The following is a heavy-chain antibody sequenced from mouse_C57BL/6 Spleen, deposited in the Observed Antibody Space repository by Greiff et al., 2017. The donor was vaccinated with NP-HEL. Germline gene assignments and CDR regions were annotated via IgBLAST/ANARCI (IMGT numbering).Heavy chain of an antibody. V-gene: IGHV5-17*01. CDR3: ARPYDYDEGGYAMDY. D-gene: IGHD2-4*01. CDR2: ISSGSSTI. Sequence: EVHLVESGGGLVKPGGSLKLSYAASGFTFSDYGMHWVRQAPEKGLEWVAYISSGSSTIYYADTVKGRFTISRDNAKNTLFLQMTSLRSEDTAMYYCARPYDYDEGGYAMDYWGQGTSVTVSS. J-gene: IGHJ4*01. CDR1: GFTFSDYG.